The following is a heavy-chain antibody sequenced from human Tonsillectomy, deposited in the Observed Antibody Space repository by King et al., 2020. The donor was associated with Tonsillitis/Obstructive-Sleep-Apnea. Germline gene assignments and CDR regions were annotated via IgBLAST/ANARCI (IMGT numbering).Heavy chain of an antibody. CDR2: INTNTGNP. V-gene: IGHV7-4-1*02. J-gene: IGHJ4*01. CDR1: GYTFTSYS. Sequence: VQLVESGSELKKPGASVKVSCKASGYTFTSYSMHWVRQAPGQGLEWMGWINTNTGNPTYAQGFTGRIVFSLDTSVSTAYLQISSLKAADTAVYYCARVYYDTSGYHYRFFDHWGQGTLVTVSS. CDR3: ARVYYDTSGYHYRFFDH. D-gene: IGHD3-22*01.